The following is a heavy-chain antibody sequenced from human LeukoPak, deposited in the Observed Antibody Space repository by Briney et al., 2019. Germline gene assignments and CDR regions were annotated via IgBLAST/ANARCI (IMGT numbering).Heavy chain of an antibody. J-gene: IGHJ3*02. D-gene: IGHD6-6*01. CDR2: ISWNSGSI. V-gene: IGHV3-9*03. Sequence: GGSLRLSCAASGFTFDDYAMHWVRQAPGKGLEWVSGISWNSGSIGYADSVKGRFTISRDNAKNSLYLQMNSLRAEDMALYYCAILYSSSPDAFDIWGQGTMVTVSS. CDR3: AILYSSSPDAFDI. CDR1: GFTFDDYA.